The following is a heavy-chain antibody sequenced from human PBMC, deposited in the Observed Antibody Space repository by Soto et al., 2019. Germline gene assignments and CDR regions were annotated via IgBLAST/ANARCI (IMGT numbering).Heavy chain of an antibody. CDR2: IYYSGST. V-gene: IGHV4-31*03. D-gene: IGHD6-19*01. Sequence: SETLSLTCTVSGGSISSGGYYWSWIRQHPGKGLEWIGYIYYSGSTYYNPSLKSRVTISVDTSKNQFSLKLSSVTAADTAVYYCAKGDSSGSYFDYWGQGTLVTVSS. CDR1: GGSISSGGYY. CDR3: AKGDSSGSYFDY. J-gene: IGHJ4*02.